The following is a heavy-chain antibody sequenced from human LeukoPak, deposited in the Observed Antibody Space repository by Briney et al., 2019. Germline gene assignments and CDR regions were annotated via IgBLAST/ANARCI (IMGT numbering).Heavy chain of an antibody. J-gene: IGHJ5*02. CDR1: GFTFTDYY. CDR2: LSTSTTFI. V-gene: IGHV3-11*03. D-gene: IGHD2-21*01. CDR3: ARSPDVVETWFDL. Sequence: GGSLRLSCAASGFTFTDYYMSWIRQAPGKGLEWVSYLSTSTTFINYADSVRGRFTISRDNAKNSLYLQMNSLRAEDTAVYYCARSPDVVETWFDLWGQETLVTVSS.